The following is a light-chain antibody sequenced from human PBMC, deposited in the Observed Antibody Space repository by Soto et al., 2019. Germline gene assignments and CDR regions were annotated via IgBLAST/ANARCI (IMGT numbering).Light chain of an antibody. CDR3: QQHSNSPWT. CDR2: AVS. Sequence: EIVLTQSPRTLTLSPGESAALSSRASQTISNNYLVWYRQKPGQAPRLLIYAVSSRAAGIPDRFSGSGSGTDFALTIARLEPGDSAVYYCQQHSNSPWTFGQGTRVEI. CDR1: QTISNNY. V-gene: IGKV3-20*01. J-gene: IGKJ1*01.